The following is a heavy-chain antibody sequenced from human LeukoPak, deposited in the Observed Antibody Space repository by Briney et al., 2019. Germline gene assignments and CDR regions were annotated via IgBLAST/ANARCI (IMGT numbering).Heavy chain of an antibody. CDR2: IETDGDEK. J-gene: IGHJ4*02. CDR1: GFTFSDYW. D-gene: IGHD2-15*01. Sequence: PGGSLRLSCVASGFTFSDYWMSWVRQPPGMGLEWVANIETDGDEKNYLESVKSRFTISTDNARNSLYLQMSSLRVEDTAVYYCARDIPSGFYSPGYWGRGTLVTVSS. CDR3: ARDIPSGFYSPGY. V-gene: IGHV3-7*01.